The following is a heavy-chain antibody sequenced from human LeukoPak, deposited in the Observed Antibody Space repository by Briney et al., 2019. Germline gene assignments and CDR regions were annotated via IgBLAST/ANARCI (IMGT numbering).Heavy chain of an antibody. Sequence: GGSLRLSCAASGFTFSSYSMNWVRQAPGKGLEWVSSISSSSYIYYADSVKGRFTISRDNAKNSLYLQMNSLRAEDTAVYYCARDQLGYDFWSGYKNWGQGTLVTVSS. CDR3: ARDQLGYDFWSGYKN. CDR2: ISSSSYI. CDR1: GFTFSSYS. V-gene: IGHV3-21*01. D-gene: IGHD3-3*01. J-gene: IGHJ4*02.